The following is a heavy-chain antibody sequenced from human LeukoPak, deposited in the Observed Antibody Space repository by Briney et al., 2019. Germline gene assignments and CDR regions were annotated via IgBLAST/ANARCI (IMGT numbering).Heavy chain of an antibody. CDR1: GFTFSSYW. V-gene: IGHV3-74*01. Sequence: GGSLRLSCAASGFTFSSYWMHWVRQAPGKGLVWVSRINSDGSSTSYADSVKGRFTISRDNAKNTLYLRMNSLRAEDTAVYYCARDRSIVGAPYFDYWGQGTLVTVSS. D-gene: IGHD1-26*01. CDR3: ARDRSIVGAPYFDY. J-gene: IGHJ4*02. CDR2: INSDGSST.